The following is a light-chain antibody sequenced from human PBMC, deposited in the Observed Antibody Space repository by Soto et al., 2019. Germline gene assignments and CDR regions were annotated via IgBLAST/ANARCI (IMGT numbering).Light chain of an antibody. V-gene: IGKV1-33*01. CDR1: HDITNY. CDR2: EAS. CDR3: QQYDDLWT. J-gene: IGKJ1*01. Sequence: DIQMTQSPSFLSASVGDRVTITCQASHDITNYLNWYQQKSGKAPKLLIYEASNLETGVPSRFSGSGSGTHFTFTITSLQPEDFATYYCQQYDDLWTLGQGTKVEIK.